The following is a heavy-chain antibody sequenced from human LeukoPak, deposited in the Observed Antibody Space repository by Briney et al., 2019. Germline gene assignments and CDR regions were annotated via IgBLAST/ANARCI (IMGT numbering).Heavy chain of an antibody. Sequence: GGSLRLSCAASGFTFSSYAMSWVRQAPGKGLEWVSAISGSGGSTYYADSVKGRFTISRDNSKNTLYLQMNSLRAEDTAVYYCAKGIGYCSSTSCYLSYYYMDVWGKGTTVTVSS. D-gene: IGHD2-2*01. V-gene: IGHV3-23*01. J-gene: IGHJ6*03. CDR1: GFTFSSYA. CDR2: ISGSGGST. CDR3: AKGIGYCSSTSCYLSYYYMDV.